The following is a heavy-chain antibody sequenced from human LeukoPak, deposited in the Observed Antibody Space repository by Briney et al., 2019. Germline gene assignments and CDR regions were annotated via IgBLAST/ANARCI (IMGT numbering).Heavy chain of an antibody. J-gene: IGHJ6*02. CDR2: ISYDGSSK. V-gene: IGHV3-30*18. CDR1: GISLTNYG. CDR3: AQDQSRPRYRGLRRYYYYYGMDV. D-gene: IGHD3-10*01. Sequence: GGSLRLSCVVSGISLTNYGRHWVRQAPGKGLEWVAVISYDGSSKYYADPVKGRFTISRDNSKNTLYLQMNSLRAEDTAVYYCAQDQSRPRYRGLRRYYYYYGMDVWGQGTTVTVSS.